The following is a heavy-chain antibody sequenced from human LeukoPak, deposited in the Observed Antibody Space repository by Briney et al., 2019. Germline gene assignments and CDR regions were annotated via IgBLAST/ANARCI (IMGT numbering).Heavy chain of an antibody. V-gene: IGHV3-21*05. CDR1: GFSFRRYA. D-gene: IGHD6-13*01. J-gene: IGHJ4*02. Sequence: GGSLRLSCAASGFSFRRYAMNWVRQAPGKGLEWVAYVNAESTDVLYADSVRGRFTISRDNAKNSLYLQMNSLRAEDRGVYYCARDTFEPLVIDFWGQGTLVTVSS. CDR2: VNAESTDV. CDR3: ARDTFEPLVIDF.